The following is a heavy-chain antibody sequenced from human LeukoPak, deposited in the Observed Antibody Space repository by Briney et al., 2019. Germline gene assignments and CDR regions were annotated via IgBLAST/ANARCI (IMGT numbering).Heavy chain of an antibody. CDR1: GYSISSGYY. D-gene: IGHD1-1*01. J-gene: IGHJ4*02. Sequence: SETLSLTCTVSGYSISSGYYWSWIRQPPGKGLEWIGYIYYSGSTNYNPSLKSRVTISVDTSKNQFSLKLSSVTAADTAVYYCARGETGSFDYWGQGTLVTVSS. CDR3: ARGETGSFDY. CDR2: IYYSGST. V-gene: IGHV4-61*01.